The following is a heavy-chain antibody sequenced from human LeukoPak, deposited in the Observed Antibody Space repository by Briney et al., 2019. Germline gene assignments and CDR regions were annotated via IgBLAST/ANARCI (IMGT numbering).Heavy chain of an antibody. Sequence: ASVKVSCKASGDTFIRYGITWVRQAPGQGLEWMGWISTGNGNTNYGQKFQGRVTMTTDTSTGTAYMELRSLRSDDPAMYYCARANNWNYALGYWGQGTLVTVSS. CDR1: GDTFIRYG. J-gene: IGHJ4*02. CDR2: ISTGNGNT. D-gene: IGHD1-7*01. CDR3: ARANNWNYALGY. V-gene: IGHV1-18*01.